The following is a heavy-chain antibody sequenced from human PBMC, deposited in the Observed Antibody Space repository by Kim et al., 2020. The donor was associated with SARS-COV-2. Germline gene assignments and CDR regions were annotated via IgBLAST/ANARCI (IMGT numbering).Heavy chain of an antibody. Sequence: GGSLRLSCAASGFTFSSYPMHWVRQAPGKGLDWVANISYDGSNKYYADSVKGRFTISRDNSKNTLYLQMNSLRAEDTAVYYCARDIHGAHASWGQGTLVTGSS. CDR3: ARDIHGAHAS. V-gene: IGHV3-30*04. J-gene: IGHJ4*02. D-gene: IGHD3-10*01. CDR1: GFTFSSYP. CDR2: ISYDGSNK.